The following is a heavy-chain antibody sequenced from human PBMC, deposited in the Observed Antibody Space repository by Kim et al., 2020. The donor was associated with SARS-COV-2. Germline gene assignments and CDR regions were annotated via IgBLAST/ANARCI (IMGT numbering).Heavy chain of an antibody. J-gene: IGHJ4*02. CDR2: IIPIFGTA. CDR3: ARDLGISAGFDY. V-gene: IGHV1-69*13. D-gene: IGHD3-16*01. CDR1: GGTFSSYA. Sequence: SVKVSCKASGGTFSSYAISWVRQAPGQGLEWMGGIIPIFGTANHAQKFQGRVTITADESTSTAYMELSSLRSEDTAVYYCARDLGISAGFDYWGQGTLVTVSS.